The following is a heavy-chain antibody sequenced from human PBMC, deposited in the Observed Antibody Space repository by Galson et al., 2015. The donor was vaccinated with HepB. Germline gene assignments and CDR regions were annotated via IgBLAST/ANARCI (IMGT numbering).Heavy chain of an antibody. CDR2: INPSGGST. D-gene: IGHD5-12*01. J-gene: IGHJ4*02. Sequence: SVKVSCKASGYTFTSYYMHWVRQAPGQGLEWMGIINPSGGSTSYAQKFQGRVTMTRDTSTSTVYMELSSLRSEDTAVYYCARGGDSGYDRPLSIGYWGQGTLVTVSS. CDR3: ARGGDSGYDRPLSIGY. CDR1: GYTFTSYY. V-gene: IGHV1-46*03.